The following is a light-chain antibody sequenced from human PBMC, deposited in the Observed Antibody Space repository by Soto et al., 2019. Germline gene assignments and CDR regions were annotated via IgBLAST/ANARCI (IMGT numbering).Light chain of an antibody. CDR1: QVISNY. CDR3: QQYNSYPIT. CDR2: ASS. V-gene: IGKV1-16*02. Sequence: DIQMTQSPCSRSASAGGGVTITCRASQVISNYLAWFQQKPGKAPKSLIYASSSLQSGVPSKFSGSGSGTDFTLTISSLQPEECATYYCQQYNSYPITFGQGARLAIK. J-gene: IGKJ5*01.